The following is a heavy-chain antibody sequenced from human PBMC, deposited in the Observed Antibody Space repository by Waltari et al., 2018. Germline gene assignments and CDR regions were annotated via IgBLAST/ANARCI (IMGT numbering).Heavy chain of an antibody. CDR3: ARDMLYYYYYYMDV. CDR1: GFTFSSYS. J-gene: IGHJ6*03. CDR2: ISSSSTI. V-gene: IGHV3-48*04. Sequence: EVQLVESGGGLVQPGGSLRLSCAASGFTFSSYSMNWVRQAPGKGLEWVSYISSSSTIYYADSVKGRFTISRDNAKNSLYLQMNSLRAEDTAVYYCARDMLYYYYYYMDVWGKGTTVTVSS. D-gene: IGHD3-10*02.